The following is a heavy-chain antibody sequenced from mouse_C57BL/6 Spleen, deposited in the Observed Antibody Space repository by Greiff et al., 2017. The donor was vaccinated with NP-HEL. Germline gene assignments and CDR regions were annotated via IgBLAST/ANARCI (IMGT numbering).Heavy chain of an antibody. V-gene: IGHV1-59*01. CDR2: IDPSDSYT. CDR1: GYTFTSYW. CDR3: AKRDITTELRYFDV. J-gene: IGHJ1*03. D-gene: IGHD1-1*01. Sequence: QVQLQQSGAELVRPGTSVKLSCKASGYTFTSYWMHWVKQRPGQGLEWIGVIDPSDSYTNYNQKFKGKATLTVDTSSSTAYMQLSSLTSEDSAVYYCAKRDITTELRYFDVWGTGTTVTVSS.